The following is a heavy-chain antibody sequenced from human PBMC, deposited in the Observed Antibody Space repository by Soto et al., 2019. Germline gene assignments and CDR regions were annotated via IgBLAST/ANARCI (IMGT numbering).Heavy chain of an antibody. J-gene: IGHJ5*02. Sequence: QVQLVQSGAEVKKPGSSVKVSCKASGGTFSSYAISWVRQAPGQGLEWMGGIIPIFGTANYAQKYQGRVTIPAYEPTSTAYMELSSLRSEDAAVYYCARDGAHEASDPWGQGTLVTVSS. CDR1: GGTFSSYA. CDR2: IIPIFGTA. D-gene: IGHD1-26*01. V-gene: IGHV1-69*12. CDR3: ARDGAHEASDP.